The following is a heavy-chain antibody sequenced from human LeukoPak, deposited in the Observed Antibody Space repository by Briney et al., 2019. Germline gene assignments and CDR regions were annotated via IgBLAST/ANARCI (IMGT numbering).Heavy chain of an antibody. Sequence: SETLSLTCAVYGGSFSGYYWSWIRQPPGKGLEWIGEINHSGSTNYNPSLKSRVTISVDTSKNQFSLKLSSVTAADTAVYYCARGLRWPNGEAFDIWGQGTMVTVSS. CDR1: GGSFSGYY. CDR2: INHSGST. V-gene: IGHV4-34*01. J-gene: IGHJ3*02. D-gene: IGHD4-23*01. CDR3: ARGLRWPNGEAFDI.